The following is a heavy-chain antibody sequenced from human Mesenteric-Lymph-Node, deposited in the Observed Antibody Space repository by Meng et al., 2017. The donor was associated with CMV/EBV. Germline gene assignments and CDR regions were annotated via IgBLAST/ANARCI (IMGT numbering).Heavy chain of an antibody. CDR2: LSYDGSKK. Sequence: GESLKISCTASGFTFSDFAMHWVRQAPGKGLEWVAALSYDGSKKYYADSVKGRLTISRDNSKSTLYLQMNSLRAEDTAVYYCAREGKVPAGPGAFDIWGQGTMVTVSS. D-gene: IGHD2-2*01. J-gene: IGHJ3*02. CDR1: GFTFSDFA. CDR3: AREGKVPAGPGAFDI. V-gene: IGHV3-30*07.